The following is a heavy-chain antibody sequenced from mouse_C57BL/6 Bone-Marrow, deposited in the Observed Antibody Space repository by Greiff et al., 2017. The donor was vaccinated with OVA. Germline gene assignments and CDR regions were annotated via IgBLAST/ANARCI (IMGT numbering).Heavy chain of an antibody. J-gene: IGHJ4*01. CDR1: GFTFSDYY. CDR3: ARHPESAMDY. Sequence: EVKLVESGGGLVQPGGSLKLSCAASGFTFSDYYMYWVRQTPEKRLEWVAYISNGGGSTYYPDTVKGRFTISRDNAKNTLYLQMSRLKSEDTAMYYCARHPESAMDYWGQGTSVTVSS. V-gene: IGHV5-12*01. CDR2: ISNGGGST.